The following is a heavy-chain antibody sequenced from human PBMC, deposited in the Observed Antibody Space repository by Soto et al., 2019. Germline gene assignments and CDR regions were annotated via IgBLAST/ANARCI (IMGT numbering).Heavy chain of an antibody. CDR1: GGSISSGDYY. CDR3: ARLRVSYITGTPYNWFDP. J-gene: IGHJ5*02. D-gene: IGHD1-7*01. Sequence: SETLSLTCTVSGGSISSGDYYWSWIRQPPGKGLEWIGYIYYSGSTYYNPSLKSRVTISVDTSKNQFSLKLSSVTAADTAVYYCARLRVSYITGTPYNWFDPWGQGTLVTVSS. CDR2: IYYSGST. V-gene: IGHV4-30-4*01.